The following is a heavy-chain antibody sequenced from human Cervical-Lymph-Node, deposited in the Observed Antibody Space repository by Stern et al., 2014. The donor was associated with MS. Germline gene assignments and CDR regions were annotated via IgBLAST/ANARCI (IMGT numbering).Heavy chain of an antibody. CDR2: IFPGDSDT. Sequence: EVQLLESGAEVKKPGESLKISCKVSGYRFTSDWIGWVRQMPGKGLEWMGIIFPGDSDTKYSPSFQGHVTISADKSISTAYLQWSSLKASDTAMYYCARPTSNSWYYLDYWGQGTLVTVSS. CDR1: GYRFTSDW. V-gene: IGHV5-51*03. D-gene: IGHD6-13*01. CDR3: ARPTSNSWYYLDY. J-gene: IGHJ4*02.